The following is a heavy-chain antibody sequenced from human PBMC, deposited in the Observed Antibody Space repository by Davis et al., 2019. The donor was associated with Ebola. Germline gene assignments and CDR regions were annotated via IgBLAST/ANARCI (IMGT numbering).Heavy chain of an antibody. CDR1: GGSISSGAYY. CDR2: IFYSGST. CDR3: ARDLGYSFYPHAFDI. D-gene: IGHD5-18*01. V-gene: IGHV4-31*03. J-gene: IGHJ3*02. Sequence: MPSETLSLTCTVSGGSISSGAYYWSWIRQHPGKGLEWIAYIFYSGSTFYNPSLKSRLTISVDTSKNQFSLKLSLVTAADTAVYYCARDLGYSFYPHAFDIWGQGTMVTVSS.